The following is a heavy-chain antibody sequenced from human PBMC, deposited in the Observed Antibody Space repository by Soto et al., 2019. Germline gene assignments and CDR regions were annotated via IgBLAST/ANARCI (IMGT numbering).Heavy chain of an antibody. CDR1: GFDFSTYW. CDR2: ISGGGGT. D-gene: IGHD6-19*01. V-gene: IGHV3-74*02. J-gene: IGHJ4*02. Sequence: EVQLVESGGGLVQPGGSLRLSCAASGFDFSTYWMHWVRQAPGNGLVWVSRISGGGGTTYADSVEGRFTISRDNANNIGYLQMNSLTEEDTAMYYCIRASGVAGTGEYFWGQGTLVTVSS. CDR3: IRASGVAGTGEYF.